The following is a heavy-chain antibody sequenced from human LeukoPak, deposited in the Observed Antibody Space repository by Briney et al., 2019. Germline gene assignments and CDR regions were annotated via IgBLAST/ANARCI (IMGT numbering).Heavy chain of an antibody. CDR3: AMATWVGGLDY. CDR1: GFTFSTYS. Sequence: GGSLRLSCAASGFTFSTYSMIWVRQAPGKGLEWVSVIYRGGSTYYADSVKGRFTISRDNSKNTLYLQMNNLRAEDTAVYYCAMATWVGGLDYWGQGTLVTVSS. V-gene: IGHV3-66*01. CDR2: IYRGGST. J-gene: IGHJ4*02. D-gene: IGHD1-26*01.